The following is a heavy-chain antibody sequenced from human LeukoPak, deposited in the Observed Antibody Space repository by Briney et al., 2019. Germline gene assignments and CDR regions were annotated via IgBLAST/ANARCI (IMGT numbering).Heavy chain of an antibody. D-gene: IGHD1-26*01. CDR1: GASISNYY. Sequence: PSETLSLTCTVSGASISNYYWSWIRQTPEKGLKWMGHIHPCGGSSHYPSPQSRLTLSIDTSRNQLSLKLPSVTAADTAVYCCARLGSYHDFWGQGALVTVSS. CDR2: IHPCGGS. J-gene: IGHJ4*02. CDR3: ARLGSYHDF. V-gene: IGHV4-4*09.